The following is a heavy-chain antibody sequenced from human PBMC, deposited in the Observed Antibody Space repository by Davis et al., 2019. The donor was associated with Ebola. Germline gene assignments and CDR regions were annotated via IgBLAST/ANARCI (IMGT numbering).Heavy chain of an antibody. V-gene: IGHV6-1*01. D-gene: IGHD7-27*01. Sequence: PSETLSLTCAISGDSVSGNNGAWNWIRQSPSRGLEWLGRTYYYRSKWHNDYAVSLKSRITINPDTSKNQLSLQLHSVTPEETAVYYCARFIWGSRGVDYWGQGTLVTVSS. CDR3: ARFIWGSRGVDY. CDR2: TYYYRSKWHN. CDR1: GDSVSGNNGA. J-gene: IGHJ4*02.